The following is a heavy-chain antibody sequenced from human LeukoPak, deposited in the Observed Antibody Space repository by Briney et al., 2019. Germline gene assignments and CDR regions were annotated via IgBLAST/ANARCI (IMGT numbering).Heavy chain of an antibody. CDR3: AKDTTPPKAGFDP. D-gene: IGHD1-14*01. V-gene: IGHV3-30*02. CDR2: IRYDGSNK. Sequence: PGGSLRLSCVVSGFTFSSYWMSWVRQAPGKGLEWVAFIRYDGSNKYYADSVKGRFTISRDNSKNTLYLQMNSLRAEDTAVYYCAKDTTPPKAGFDPWGQGTLVTVSS. CDR1: GFTFSSYW. J-gene: IGHJ5*02.